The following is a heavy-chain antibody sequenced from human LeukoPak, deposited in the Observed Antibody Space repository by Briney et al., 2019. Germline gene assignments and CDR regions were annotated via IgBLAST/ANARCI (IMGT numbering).Heavy chain of an antibody. J-gene: IGHJ4*02. D-gene: IGHD6-19*01. Sequence: GGSLRLSCAASGFTFSSYGMHWVRQAPGKGLEWVSYISSSSSTIYYADSVKGRFTISRDNAKNSLYLQMNSLRAEDTAVYYCARSTLSGWYPYGGDYWGQGTLVTVSS. V-gene: IGHV3-48*01. CDR2: ISSSSSTI. CDR1: GFTFSSYG. CDR3: ARSTLSGWYPYGGDY.